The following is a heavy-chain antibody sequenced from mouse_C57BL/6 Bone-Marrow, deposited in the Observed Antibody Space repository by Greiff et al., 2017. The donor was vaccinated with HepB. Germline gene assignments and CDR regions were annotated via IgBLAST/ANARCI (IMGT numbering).Heavy chain of an antibody. Sequence: EVKLEESGGGLVKPGGSLKLSCAASGFTFSSYAMSWVRQTPEKRLEWVATISDGGSYTYYPDNVKGRFTISRDNAKNNLYLQMSHLKSEDTAMYYCARDGGLLRAMDYWGQGTSVTVSS. D-gene: IGHD2-3*01. J-gene: IGHJ4*01. V-gene: IGHV5-4*01. CDR2: ISDGGSYT. CDR1: GFTFSSYA. CDR3: ARDGGLLRAMDY.